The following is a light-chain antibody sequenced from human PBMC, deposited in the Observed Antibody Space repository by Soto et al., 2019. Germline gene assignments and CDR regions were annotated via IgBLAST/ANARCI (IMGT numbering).Light chain of an antibody. J-gene: IGLJ2*01. Sequence: QAVVTQPPSVSGAPGQRVTISCTGSSSNIGAGYDVRWYQQLPGTAPKLLIYGNSNRPSGVPDRFSGSKSGTSASLAITGLQAEDEADYHCQSYDSSLSGSRVFGGGTKLTVL. V-gene: IGLV1-40*01. CDR1: SSNIGAGYD. CDR2: GNS. CDR3: QSYDSSLSGSRV.